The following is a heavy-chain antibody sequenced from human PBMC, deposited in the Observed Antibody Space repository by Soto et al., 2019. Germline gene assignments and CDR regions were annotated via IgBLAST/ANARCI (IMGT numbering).Heavy chain of an antibody. Sequence: QVQLVQSGAEVKKPGSSVKVSCKASGGTFSSYAISWVRQAPGQGREWMGGIIPIFGTANYAQKFQGRVTITADESTSTAYMELSSLRSEDTAVYYCARSEFYGSGSDPIDYWGKGTLVTVSS. J-gene: IGHJ4*02. V-gene: IGHV1-69*01. CDR2: IIPIFGTA. CDR1: GGTFSSYA. D-gene: IGHD3-10*01. CDR3: ARSEFYGSGSDPIDY.